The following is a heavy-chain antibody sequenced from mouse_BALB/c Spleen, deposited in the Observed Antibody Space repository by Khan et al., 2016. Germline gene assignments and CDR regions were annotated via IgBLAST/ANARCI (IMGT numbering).Heavy chain of an antibody. CDR1: GYTFSSYW. CDR2: ILPGSGST. J-gene: IGHJ3*01. CDR3: AREGRYDGFAY. D-gene: IGHD2-14*01. V-gene: IGHV1-9*01. Sequence: QVQLKQSGAELMKPGASVKISCKATGYTFSSYWIEWVKQRPGHGLEWIGEILPGSGSTNYNEKFKGKATFTADTSSNTAYMQLSSLTSEDSAVYYCAREGRYDGFAYWGQGTLVTVSA.